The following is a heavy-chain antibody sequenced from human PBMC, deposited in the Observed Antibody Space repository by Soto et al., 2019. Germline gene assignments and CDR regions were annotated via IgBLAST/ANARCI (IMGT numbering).Heavy chain of an antibody. J-gene: IGHJ4*02. CDR1: GYAFNTYG. Sequence: QVQLIQSGAEVKRPGASLKVSCRASGYAFNTYGVSWVRQAPGQGLEWVGWISTSNGHTNFAQNFQGRVTLTTDTSTSTAYMELRSPTSADTAVYYCVRDLPSAAPFFALWGQGTLVTVSS. CDR2: ISTSNGHT. D-gene: IGHD6-25*01. CDR3: VRDLPSAAPFFAL. V-gene: IGHV1-18*01.